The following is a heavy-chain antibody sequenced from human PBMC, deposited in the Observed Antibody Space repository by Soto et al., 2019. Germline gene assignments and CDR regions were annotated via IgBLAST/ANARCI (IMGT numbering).Heavy chain of an antibody. J-gene: IGHJ5*02. CDR3: ARYEDDSSGSLTFDP. V-gene: IGHV3-21*01. Sequence: PGGSLRLSCAASGFTFSSYSTSWVRQAPGKGLEWVSSISSSSSYIYYADSVKGRFTISRDNAKNSLYLQMNSLRAEDTAVYYCARYEDDSSGSLTFDPWGQGTLVTVSS. D-gene: IGHD3-22*01. CDR2: ISSSSSYI. CDR1: GFTFSSYS.